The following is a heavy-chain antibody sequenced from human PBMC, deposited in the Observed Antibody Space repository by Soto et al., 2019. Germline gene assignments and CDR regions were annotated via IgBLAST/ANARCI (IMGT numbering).Heavy chain of an antibody. CDR1: GYTFTSYD. Sequence: ASVKVSCKASGYTFTSYDINWVRQATGQGLEWMGWMNPNSGNTGYAQKFQGRVTMTRNTSISTAYMELSSLRSEDTAVYYCARVRYSGYDYFPYFYYMDVWGKGTTVTVSS. CDR3: ARVRYSGYDYFPYFYYMDV. D-gene: IGHD5-12*01. CDR2: MNPNSGNT. J-gene: IGHJ6*03. V-gene: IGHV1-8*01.